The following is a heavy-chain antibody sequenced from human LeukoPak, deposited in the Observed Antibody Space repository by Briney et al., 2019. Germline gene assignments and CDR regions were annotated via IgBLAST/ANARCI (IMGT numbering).Heavy chain of an antibody. CDR3: ATPGLWFGELSPIWD. V-gene: IGHV4-39*01. CDR1: VGFISISSYY. Sequence: SETLSLTCTLSVGFISISSYYWGWIRQPPGNWLEWIGCIYYSGSTYYNPSLKSRVTISVDTSKNQFSLKLSSVTAADTAVYYCATPGLWFGELSPIWDWGQGSLVTVSS. CDR2: IYYSGST. D-gene: IGHD3-10*01. J-gene: IGHJ4*02.